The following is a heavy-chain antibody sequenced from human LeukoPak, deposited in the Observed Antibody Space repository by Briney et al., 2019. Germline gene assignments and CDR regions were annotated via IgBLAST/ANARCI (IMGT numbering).Heavy chain of an antibody. CDR1: GGSISSSSYY. Sequence: TSETLSLTCTVSGGSISSSSYYWGWIRQPPGKGLEWIGSIYYSGSTYYNPSLKSRVTISVDTSKNQFSLKLSSVTAADTAVYYCARASSSWFWFDPWGQGTLVTVSS. CDR3: ARASSSWFWFDP. CDR2: IYYSGST. V-gene: IGHV4-39*01. J-gene: IGHJ5*02. D-gene: IGHD6-13*01.